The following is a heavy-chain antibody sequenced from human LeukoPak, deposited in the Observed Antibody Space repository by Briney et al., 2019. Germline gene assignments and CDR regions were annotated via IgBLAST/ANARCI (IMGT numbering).Heavy chain of an antibody. CDR2: IYYSGST. CDR1: GGSISSGSYY. D-gene: IGHD3-22*01. CDR3: ARDPRPLDYYDSRGFDP. Sequence: NPSETLSLTCTVSGGSISSGSYYWSWIRQPPGKGLEWIGYIYYSGSTNYNPSLKSRVTISVDTSKNQFSLKLSSVTAADTAVYYCARDPRPLDYYDSRGFDPWGQGTLVTVSS. V-gene: IGHV4-61*01. J-gene: IGHJ5*02.